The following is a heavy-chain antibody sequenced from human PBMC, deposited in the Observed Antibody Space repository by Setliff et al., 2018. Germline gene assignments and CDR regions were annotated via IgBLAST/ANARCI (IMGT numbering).Heavy chain of an antibody. V-gene: IGHV2-70*11. CDR2: IDWDDDK. CDR3: ARMRSRNYGSGSYWLDY. D-gene: IGHD3-10*01. J-gene: IGHJ4*02. CDR1: GFSLSTRGMC. Sequence: SGPTLVNPTQTLTLTCTFSGFSLSTRGMCVSWIRQPPGKALEWLARIDWDDDKYYSTSLKTRLTISKDTSKNQVVLTMTNMDPVDTATYYCARMRSRNYGSGSYWLDYWGQGTLVTVSS.